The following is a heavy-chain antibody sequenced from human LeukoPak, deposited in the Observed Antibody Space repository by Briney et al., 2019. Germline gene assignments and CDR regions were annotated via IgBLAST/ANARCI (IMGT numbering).Heavy chain of an antibody. D-gene: IGHD2-2*01. Sequence: PGGSLRLSCIASGFIFDDYGMSWVRQAPGRGLEWVSVIYSGGSTYYADSVKGRFTISRDNSKNTLYLQMNSLRAEDTAVYYCARGEPERYCSSTSCPVRYWGQGTLVTVSS. CDR2: IYSGGST. J-gene: IGHJ4*02. CDR3: ARGEPERYCSSTSCPVRY. V-gene: IGHV3-66*02. CDR1: GFIFDDYG.